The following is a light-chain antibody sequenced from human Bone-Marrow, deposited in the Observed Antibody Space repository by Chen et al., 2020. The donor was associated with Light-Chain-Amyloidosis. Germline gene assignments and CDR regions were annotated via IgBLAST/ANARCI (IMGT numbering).Light chain of an antibody. CDR2: DDS. V-gene: IGLV3-21*02. CDR1: NIGSTS. CDR3: QVWDRSSDRPV. J-gene: IGLJ3*02. Sequence: SYVLTQPSSVSVAPGQTATIACGGNNIGSTSVHWYQQTPGQAPPLVVYDDSDRPSGIPERLSGYNSGNTATLTISRVEAGDEADYYCQVWDRSSDRPVFGGGTKLTVL.